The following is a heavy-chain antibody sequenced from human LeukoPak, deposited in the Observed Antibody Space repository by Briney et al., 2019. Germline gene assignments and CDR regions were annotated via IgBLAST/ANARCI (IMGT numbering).Heavy chain of an antibody. J-gene: IGHJ4*02. CDR3: ARLRRDYYFDY. Sequence: GGSLRLSCAASGFTFSSYWMYWVRQAPGKGLVWVSYFNGDDSGTNHADSVQGRFTISRDNAKNTLYLQMNSLRAEDTAVYYCARLRRDYYFDYWGQGTLVTVSS. D-gene: IGHD3-3*01. V-gene: IGHV3-74*01. CDR1: GFTFSSYW. CDR2: FNGDDSGT.